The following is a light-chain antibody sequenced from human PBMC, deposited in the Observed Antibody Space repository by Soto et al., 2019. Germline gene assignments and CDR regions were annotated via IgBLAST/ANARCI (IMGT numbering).Light chain of an antibody. CDR3: QQYGSSPGT. V-gene: IGKV3-20*01. J-gene: IGKJ1*01. CDR1: QSVSSSY. Sequence: EIVLTQSPGTLSLFPGERATLSCRASQSVSSSYLAWYQQKPGQAPRLLIYGASSRATGIPDRFSGSGSGTDFTLTISRLEPEDFAVYYCQQYGSSPGTFGQGTKVE. CDR2: GAS.